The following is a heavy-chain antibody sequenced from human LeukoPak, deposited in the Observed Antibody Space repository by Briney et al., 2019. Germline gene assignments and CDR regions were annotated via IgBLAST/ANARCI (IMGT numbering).Heavy chain of an antibody. J-gene: IGHJ5*02. D-gene: IGHD3-3*01. CDR3: ARGRLLAWFES. Sequence: PSETLSDTCTVSGDSISSYLLSWIWQPPGKRLEWIGCISDSGSTNYNPSLKSRVTISVDTSKSQFSLKLSSVTAADTAVYYCARGRLLAWFESWGPGKPLSVSS. CDR2: ISDSGST. CDR1: GDSISSYL. V-gene: IGHV4-59*01.